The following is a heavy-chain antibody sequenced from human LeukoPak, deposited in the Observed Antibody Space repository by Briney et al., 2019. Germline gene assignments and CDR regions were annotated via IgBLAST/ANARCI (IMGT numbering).Heavy chain of an antibody. CDR3: AKDSYGWLASGSNFDY. V-gene: IGHV3-23*01. CDR2: ISGSGGST. Sequence: GGSLRLSCAASGLTFSTYAMTWVRQAPGKGLEWVSAISGSGGSTYYADSVKGRFTISRDNSKNTLYLQMNSLRAEDTAVYYCAKDSYGWLASGSNFDYWGQGTLVTVSS. CDR1: GLTFSTYA. D-gene: IGHD1-26*01. J-gene: IGHJ4*02.